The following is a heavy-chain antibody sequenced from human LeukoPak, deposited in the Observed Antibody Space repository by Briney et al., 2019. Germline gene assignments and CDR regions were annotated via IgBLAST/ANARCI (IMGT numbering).Heavy chain of an antibody. V-gene: IGHV4-34*01. D-gene: IGHD6-19*01. Sequence: SETLSLTCAVYGGSFSGYYWSWIRQPPGKGLEWIGEINHSGSTNYNPSLKSRVTISVDTSKNQFPLKLSSVTAADTAVYYCARGGGSGRYGSNYYYMDVWGKGTTVTISS. J-gene: IGHJ6*03. CDR2: INHSGST. CDR1: GGSFSGYY. CDR3: ARGGGSGRYGSNYYYMDV.